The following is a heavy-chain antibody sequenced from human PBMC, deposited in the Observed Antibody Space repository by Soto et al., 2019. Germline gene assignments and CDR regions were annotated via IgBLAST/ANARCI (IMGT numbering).Heavy chain of an antibody. J-gene: IGHJ5*02. D-gene: IGHD2-2*01. CDR3: AREAPDIVVVPAATRWFDP. Sequence: QVQLVQSGDEVQKPGSSVKVSCKASGGTFSSYTISWVRQAPGQGLDWMGSIIPILGIANYAQKFQGRFTITADKSTSTAYMELSSLRSEDTAVYYCAREAPDIVVVPAATRWFDPWGQGPLVTVSS. CDR1: GGTFSSYT. CDR2: IIPILGIA. V-gene: IGHV1-69*08.